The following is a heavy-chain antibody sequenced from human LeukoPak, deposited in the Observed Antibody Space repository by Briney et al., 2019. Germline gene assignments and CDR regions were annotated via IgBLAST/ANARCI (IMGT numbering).Heavy chain of an antibody. J-gene: IGHJ6*02. CDR2: IVVGSGNT. D-gene: IGHD4-11*01. V-gene: IGHV1-58*01. Sequence: SVKVSCKASGFTFTSSAVQWVRQARGRRLEWIGWIVVGSGNTNYAQKFQERVTITRDMSTSTAYMELSSLRSEDTAVYYCAATPGRGYTVTKNYYYGMDVWGQGTTVTVSS. CDR3: AATPGRGYTVTKNYYYGMDV. CDR1: GFTFTSSA.